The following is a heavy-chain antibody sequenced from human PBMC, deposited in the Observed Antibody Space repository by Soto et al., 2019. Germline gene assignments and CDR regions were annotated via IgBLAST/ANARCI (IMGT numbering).Heavy chain of an antibody. Sequence: SETLSLTCTVCGGSISNYYWSWIRQSPGKGLEWIGYIYDTGNTNTNPSLQSRATISMDTSKNQLSLKLSSVTAADTAVYYCARARITMVREVIKYNMDVWGQGATVTVSS. D-gene: IGHD3-10*01. CDR1: GGSISNYY. V-gene: IGHV4-59*01. J-gene: IGHJ6*02. CDR2: IYDTGNT. CDR3: ARARITMVREVIKYNMDV.